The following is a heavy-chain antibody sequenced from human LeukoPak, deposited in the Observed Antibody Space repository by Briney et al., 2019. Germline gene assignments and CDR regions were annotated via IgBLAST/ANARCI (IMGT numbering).Heavy chain of an antibody. V-gene: IGHV4-38-2*01. J-gene: IGHJ6*03. Sequence: SETLSLTCDVSGYSISSGYYWGWIRQPPEKGLEWIGSVFHSGTTYYNPSLKSRVTISVDTSKNQLSLKLSSVTAADTAVYYCARLRGSTIFGVVILDYYMDVWGKGTTVTVSS. CDR2: VFHSGTT. CDR1: GYSISSGYY. D-gene: IGHD3-3*01. CDR3: ARLRGSTIFGVVILDYYMDV.